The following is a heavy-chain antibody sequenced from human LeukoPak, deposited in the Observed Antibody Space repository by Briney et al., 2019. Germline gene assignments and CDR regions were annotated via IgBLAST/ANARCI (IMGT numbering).Heavy chain of an antibody. V-gene: IGHV3-7*01. J-gene: IGHJ6*03. D-gene: IGHD3-3*01. Sequence: PGGSLRLSCAASGFTFSRNWMSWVRQAPGKGLEWVANIKEDGSEKYYVDSVKGRLTISRDNAKHSLYLQMNSLRAEDTAVYYCARVTTIFGVLKYYYYMDVWGKGTTVTVSS. CDR1: GFTFSRNW. CDR3: ARVTTIFGVLKYYYYMDV. CDR2: IKEDGSEK.